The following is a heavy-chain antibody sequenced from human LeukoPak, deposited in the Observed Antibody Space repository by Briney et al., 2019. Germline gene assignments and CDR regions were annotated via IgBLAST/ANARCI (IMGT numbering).Heavy chain of an antibody. D-gene: IGHD1-1*01. V-gene: IGHV3-72*01. CDR2: IRNKANSYTT. CDR3: ANPVLWNDVG. J-gene: IGHJ4*02. Sequence: GSLRLSCAASGFTLSDHSMDWVRQAPGKGLEWVGRIRNKANSYTTDYAASVKGRFTISRDDSKNLVYLQMNSLKTEDTAVYFCANPVLWNDVGWDQGTLVTVSS. CDR1: GFTLSDHS.